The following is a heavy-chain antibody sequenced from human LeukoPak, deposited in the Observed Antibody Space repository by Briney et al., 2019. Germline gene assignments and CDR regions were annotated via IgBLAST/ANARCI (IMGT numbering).Heavy chain of an antibody. J-gene: IGHJ4*02. V-gene: IGHV1-24*01. CDR2: FDPEDGET. CDR3: ATGTERYCSSTSCVPAFDY. CDR1: GYTLTELS. D-gene: IGHD2-2*01. Sequence: ASVKVSCKVSGYTLTELSMHWVRQAPGKGLEWMGGFDPEDGETIYAQKFQGRVTMTEDTSTDTAYMELSSLRSEDTAVYYCATGTERYCSSTSCVPAFDYWGQGTLVIVSS.